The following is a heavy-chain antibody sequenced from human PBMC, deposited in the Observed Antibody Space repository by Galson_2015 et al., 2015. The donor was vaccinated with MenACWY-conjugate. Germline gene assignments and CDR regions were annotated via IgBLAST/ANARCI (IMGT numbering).Heavy chain of an antibody. CDR1: GFTFSSYW. CDR3: ARSYVPGSDRKNYYMDV. CDR2: VNSDGSGT. Sequence: LRLSCAASGFTFSSYWMHWARPAPGKGLVWVSRVNSDGSGTGYADSVKGRFTISRDNAKNMLFLQMNSLKVEDTAVYYCARSYVPGSDRKNYYMDVGGRGTTVTVSS. V-gene: IGHV3-74*01. D-gene: IGHD3-16*01. J-gene: IGHJ6*03.